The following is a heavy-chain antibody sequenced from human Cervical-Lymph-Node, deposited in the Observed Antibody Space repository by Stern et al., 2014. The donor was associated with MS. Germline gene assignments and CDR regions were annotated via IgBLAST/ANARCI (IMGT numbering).Heavy chain of an antibody. D-gene: IGHD3-10*01. CDR3: VKRGITEVRGVRLGDY. CDR2: ISYDGSDT. CDR1: GFTFSRYG. V-gene: IGHV3-30*18. J-gene: IGHJ4*02. Sequence: VQLVESGGGVVQPGRSLRLTCTVSGFTFSRYGMHWVRQAPGKGLERVSVISYDGSDTYYAESVKGRFTISRDNTKNTLYLEMRRLRREDTAVYYCVKRGITEVRGVRLGDYWGPGTLVIVSS.